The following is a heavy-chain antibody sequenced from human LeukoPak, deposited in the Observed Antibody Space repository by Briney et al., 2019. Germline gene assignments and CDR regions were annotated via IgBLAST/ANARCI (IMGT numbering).Heavy chain of an antibody. J-gene: IGHJ3*02. CDR2: ISSSSSNI. D-gene: IGHD6-19*01. Sequence: PGGSLRLSRAASGFTVSSNYMTWVRQAPGKGLEWVSYISSSSSNIYYADSVKGRFTISRDNAKKSLYLQMNSLRAEDTAVYYCAKAVAGTPNDAFDIWGQGTMVTVSS. V-gene: IGHV3-48*01. CDR3: AKAVAGTPNDAFDI. CDR1: GFTVSSNY.